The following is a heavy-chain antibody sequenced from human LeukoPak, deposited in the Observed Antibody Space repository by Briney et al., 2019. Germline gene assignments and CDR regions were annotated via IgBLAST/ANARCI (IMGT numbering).Heavy chain of an antibody. CDR1: GGSISSYY. CDR3: ARGYDSSTYYPFNY. Sequence: SETLSLTCTVSGGSISSYYWSWIRQPPGKGLEWIGYIYYSGSTNYNPSLKSRVTISVDTSKNQFSLKLSSVTAADTAVYYCARGYDSSTYYPFNYWGQGTLVTVSS. D-gene: IGHD3-22*01. J-gene: IGHJ4*02. CDR2: IYYSGST. V-gene: IGHV4-59*01.